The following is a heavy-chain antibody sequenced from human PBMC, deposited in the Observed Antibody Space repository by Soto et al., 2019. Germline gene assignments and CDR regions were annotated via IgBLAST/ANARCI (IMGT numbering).Heavy chain of an antibody. V-gene: IGHV4-31*03. CDR3: ARGGDCSGGSCGVDY. D-gene: IGHD2-15*01. J-gene: IGHJ4*02. CDR1: GGAISVGGCY. Sequence: KPSAALSLTCTVSGGAISVGGCYWSWIVQHPGTGLEWIGYIYYSGSTYYHPSLKSRVTISVDTSKNQFSLKLSSVTAADTAVYYCARGGDCSGGSCGVDYWGQGTLVTVSS. CDR2: IYYSGST.